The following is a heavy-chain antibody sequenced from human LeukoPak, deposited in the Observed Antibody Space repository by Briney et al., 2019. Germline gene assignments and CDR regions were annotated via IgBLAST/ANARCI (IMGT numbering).Heavy chain of an antibody. CDR1: GYTLNSYA. D-gene: IGHD2-8*01. J-gene: IGHJ4*02. Sequence: GGSLRLPCAASGYTLNSYAMSWVRQAPGKGLEWVSDISASGGRTYYADSVKGRFTISRDNPKNTLYLQMNSRRAEDTAVYYCAKVGVPFDSWGEGTLVTVSS. CDR3: AKVGVPFDS. V-gene: IGHV3-23*01. CDR2: ISASGGRT.